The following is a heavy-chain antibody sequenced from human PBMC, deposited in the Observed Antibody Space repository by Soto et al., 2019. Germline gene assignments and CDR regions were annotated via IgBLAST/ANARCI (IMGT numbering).Heavy chain of an antibody. D-gene: IGHD6-19*01. CDR2: IYSGGST. J-gene: IGHJ4*02. CDR3: ARDTGHSSGYFDY. V-gene: IGHV3-53*01. CDR1: GFTVSSNY. Sequence: EVQLVESGGGLIQPGGSLRLSCAASGFTVSSNYMSWVRQAPGKGLEWVSVIYSGGSTYYADSVKGRFTISRDNSKNTLYLQKNSVRAEDKAVYYCARDTGHSSGYFDYWGEGTLVTVSS.